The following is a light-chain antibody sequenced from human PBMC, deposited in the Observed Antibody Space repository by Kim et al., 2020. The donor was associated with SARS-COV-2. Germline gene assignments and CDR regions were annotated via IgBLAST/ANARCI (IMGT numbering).Light chain of an antibody. CDR3: SSFTSRSTLG. CDR2: DVS. V-gene: IGLV2-14*03. Sequence: QSVLTQPASVSGSPGQSITISCTGTSSDVGAYKYVSWYQQHPGKAPKLMIYDVSNRPSGVSNRFSGSKSGNTASLTISGLQAEDEADYYCSSFTSRSTLGFGGGTQLTVL. J-gene: IGLJ3*02. CDR1: SSDVGAYKY.